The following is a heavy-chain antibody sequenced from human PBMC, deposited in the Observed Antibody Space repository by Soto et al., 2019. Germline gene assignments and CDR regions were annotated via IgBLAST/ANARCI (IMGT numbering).Heavy chain of an antibody. Sequence: QVQLQESGLGLVKPSGTLSLTCAVSSGSISSSNWWSWVRQPPWKGLEWIGERYHSGSINYHPSLKSRVPISVDNYNNQFSLQLSSVTAADTAVYYCAGDRDVVAASLGTDAIDIWGQGTMVNVSS. J-gene: IGHJ3*02. CDR1: SGSISSSNW. CDR3: AGDRDVVAASLGTDAIDI. V-gene: IGHV4-4*02. CDR2: RYHSGSI. D-gene: IGHD2-15*01.